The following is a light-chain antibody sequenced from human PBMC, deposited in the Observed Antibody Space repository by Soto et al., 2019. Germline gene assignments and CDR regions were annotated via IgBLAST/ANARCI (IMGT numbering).Light chain of an antibody. CDR1: QCISLT. V-gene: IGKV1-5*01. Sequence: FHMTQSPSTLSSSVEGRVTITCLASQCISLTLALYQHEPGRAPKLLIYDLYSLESRVLSGFTVRGSGTEFTLNFNSLQPHALAASDCQQYKSYSLTFGHGTRLEIK. CDR3: QQYKSYSLT. CDR2: DLY. J-gene: IGKJ5*01.